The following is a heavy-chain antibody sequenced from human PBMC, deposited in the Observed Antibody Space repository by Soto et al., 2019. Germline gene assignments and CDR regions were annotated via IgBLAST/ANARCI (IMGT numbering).Heavy chain of an antibody. CDR2: IHYGGST. V-gene: IGHV4-30-4*01. CDR3: ASLGGGVPELYFDY. D-gene: IGHD2-15*01. Sequence: QVQLQESGPGLVQPSQTLSLTCTVSVGSISSVAYYWSWIRQPPGKGLEWLGYIHYGGSTYYNPSLTSRVTISVDTSENPFSLKLRSVTAEDSDVYYCASLGGGVPELYFDYWGQGTLVTVSS. J-gene: IGHJ4*02. CDR1: VGSISSVAYY.